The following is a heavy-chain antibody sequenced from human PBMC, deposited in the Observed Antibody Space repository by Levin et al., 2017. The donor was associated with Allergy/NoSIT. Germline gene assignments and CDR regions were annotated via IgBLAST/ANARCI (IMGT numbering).Heavy chain of an antibody. CDR2: INSDGSST. CDR1: GFTFSSYW. Sequence: GGSLRLSCAASGFTFSSYWMHWVRQAPGKGLVWVSRINSDGSSTSYADSVKGRFTISRDNAKNTLYLQMNSLRAEDTAVYYCARGGGGNGYNYGHWFDPWGQGTLVTVSS. J-gene: IGHJ5*02. V-gene: IGHV3-74*01. D-gene: IGHD5-24*01. CDR3: ARGGGGNGYNYGHWFDP.